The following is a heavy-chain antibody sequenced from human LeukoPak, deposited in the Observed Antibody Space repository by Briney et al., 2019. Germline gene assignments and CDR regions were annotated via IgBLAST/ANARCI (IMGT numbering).Heavy chain of an antibody. Sequence: GSSVKVSCKASGGTFSSYAISWVRQAPGQGLEWMGRIIPIFGTANYAQKFQGRVTITTDESRSTAHMELSSLRSEDTAVYYCARALEYQLLRPHAFDIWGQGTMVTVSS. J-gene: IGHJ3*02. CDR3: ARALEYQLLRPHAFDI. V-gene: IGHV1-69*05. D-gene: IGHD2-2*01. CDR2: IIPIFGTA. CDR1: GGTFSSYA.